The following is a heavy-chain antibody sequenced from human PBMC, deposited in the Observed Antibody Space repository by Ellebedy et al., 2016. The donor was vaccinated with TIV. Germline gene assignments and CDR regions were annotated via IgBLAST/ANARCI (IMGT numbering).Heavy chain of an antibody. J-gene: IGHJ4*01. D-gene: IGHD2-2*01. CDR1: GYTLTNYC. CDR2: INPNTGGT. Sequence: ASVKVSCXASGYTLTNYCIHWVRQPPEQGLEWMGWINPNTGGTNYAQKFQGRVTMTSDTSISTAYMELSRLRSDDTAVYLCARDYCSSTTCFDFWGQGTLVAVSS. CDR3: ARDYCSSTTCFDF. V-gene: IGHV1-2*02.